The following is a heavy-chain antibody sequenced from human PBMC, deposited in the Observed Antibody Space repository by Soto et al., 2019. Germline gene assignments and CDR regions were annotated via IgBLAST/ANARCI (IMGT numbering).Heavy chain of an antibody. CDR3: GRVPPLRYFDWANWFDP. Sequence: ASVKVSCKASGYTFTSYGISWVRQAPGQGLEWMGWISAYNGNTNYAQKLQGRVTMTTDTSTSTAYMELRSLRSDDTAVYYCGRVPPLRYFDWANWFDPWGQETLVTVSS. J-gene: IGHJ5*02. CDR1: GYTFTSYG. D-gene: IGHD3-9*01. V-gene: IGHV1-18*01. CDR2: ISAYNGNT.